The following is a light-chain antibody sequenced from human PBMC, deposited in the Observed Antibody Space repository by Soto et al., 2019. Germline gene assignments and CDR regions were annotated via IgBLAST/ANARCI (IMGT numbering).Light chain of an antibody. CDR3: QQYYVWNT. CDR1: QSVDSK. CDR2: DAS. J-gene: IGKJ4*01. V-gene: IGKV3D-15*01. Sequence: EIVMTQSPATLSVSPGERAIFSCRASQSVDSKLAWYQQKLGQAPRLLIYDASTRATGIPARFSGSGSGTEFTLTISSLRSEDFAIYYCQQYYVWNTFGGGTKVEIK.